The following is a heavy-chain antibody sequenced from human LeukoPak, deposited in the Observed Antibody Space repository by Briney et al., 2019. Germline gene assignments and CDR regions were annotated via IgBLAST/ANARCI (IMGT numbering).Heavy chain of an antibody. Sequence: PSEALSLTCTVSGYSISSGYYWGWIRQPPGKGLEWIGSIYHSGSTYYNPSLKSRVTISVDTSKNQFSLKLSSVTAADTAVYYCAARDSSGYYYGDDAFDIWGQGTMVTVSS. CDR1: GYSISSGYY. V-gene: IGHV4-38-2*02. CDR2: IYHSGST. CDR3: AARDSSGYYYGDDAFDI. D-gene: IGHD3-22*01. J-gene: IGHJ3*02.